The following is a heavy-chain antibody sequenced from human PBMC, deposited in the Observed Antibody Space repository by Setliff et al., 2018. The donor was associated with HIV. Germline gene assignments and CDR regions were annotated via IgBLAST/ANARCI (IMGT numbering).Heavy chain of an antibody. CDR3: ARGGDGYNYGDY. Sequence: ASVKVSCKASGYTFTNKYILWVRQAPGQGPEWVGIINPSVGSTNSAQKFQGRVTMTRDTSTSTVYMELSSLRSEDTAVYYCARGGDGYNYGDYWGQGTLVTVSS. CDR2: INPSVGST. J-gene: IGHJ4*02. D-gene: IGHD5-12*01. CDR1: GYTFTNKY. V-gene: IGHV1-46*01.